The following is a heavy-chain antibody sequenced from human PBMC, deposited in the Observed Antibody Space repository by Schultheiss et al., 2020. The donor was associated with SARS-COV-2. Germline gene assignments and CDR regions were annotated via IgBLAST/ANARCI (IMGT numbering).Heavy chain of an antibody. J-gene: IGHJ4*02. CDR3: ARVRLGYYALDY. D-gene: IGHD2-2*01. CDR1: GGSISSYY. V-gene: IGHV4-59*08. Sequence: SETLSLTCTVSGGSISSYYWSWIRQPPGKGLEWIGYIYYSGSTNYNPSLKSRVTISVDTSKNQFSLKLSSVTAADTAVYYCARVRLGYYALDYWGQGTLVTVPS. CDR2: IYYSGST.